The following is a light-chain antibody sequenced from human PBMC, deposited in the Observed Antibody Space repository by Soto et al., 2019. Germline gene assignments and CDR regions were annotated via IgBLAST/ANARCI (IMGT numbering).Light chain of an antibody. CDR3: IQTLQAPYS. J-gene: IGKJ2*01. CDR1: QSLRHHNGYYY. V-gene: IGKV2-28*01. Sequence: DIVMTQYPLSLPVTPGEPASISCRSSQSLRHHNGYYYLDWYLQKPGQSPQVLIYLGSNRASGVPDRLSGSGSGTVFTLKISRVEAEDVGVYYCIQTLQAPYSFGQGTKLEIK. CDR2: LGS.